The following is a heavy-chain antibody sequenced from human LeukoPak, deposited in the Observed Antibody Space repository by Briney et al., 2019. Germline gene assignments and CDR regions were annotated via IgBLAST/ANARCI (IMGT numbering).Heavy chain of an antibody. V-gene: IGHV4-30-4*08. CDR2: IYYSGST. D-gene: IGHD2-2*01. Sequence: SETLSLTCTVSGGSISSGDYYRSWIRQPPGKGLEWIGYIYYSGSTYYNPSLKSRVTISVDTSKNQFSLRLSSVTAADTAVYYCARAFVVVPAAIINWFDPWGQGTLVTVSS. CDR3: ARAFVVVPAAIINWFDP. J-gene: IGHJ5*02. CDR1: GGSISSGDYY.